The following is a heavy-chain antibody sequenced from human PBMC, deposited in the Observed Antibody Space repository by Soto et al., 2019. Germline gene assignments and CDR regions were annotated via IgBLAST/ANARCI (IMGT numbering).Heavy chain of an antibody. J-gene: IGHJ3*02. CDR2: IIPICGTA. CDR1: GGTFSSYA. Sequence: GASVKVSCKGSGGTFSSYAIRWVRQAPGQGREGMGGIIPICGTANYAQKFQGRVTITADESTSTAYMELSSLRSEDTAVYYCARDWYYYDSSGYYPTPDAFDIWGQGTMVTVSS. V-gene: IGHV1-69*13. CDR3: ARDWYYYDSSGYYPTPDAFDI. D-gene: IGHD3-22*01.